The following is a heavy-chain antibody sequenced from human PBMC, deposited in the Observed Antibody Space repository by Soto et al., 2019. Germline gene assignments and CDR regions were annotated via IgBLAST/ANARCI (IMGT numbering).Heavy chain of an antibody. J-gene: IGHJ3*02. V-gene: IGHV4-34*01. Sequence: TLSLTCAVYGGSFSGYYWSWIRQPPGKGLEWIGEINHSGSTNYNPSLKSRVTISVDTSKNQFSLKLSSVTAADTAVYYCARGAPPTDDVFDIWGKGTMVTVSS. CDR1: GGSFSGYY. CDR3: ARGAPPTDDVFDI. CDR2: INHSGST.